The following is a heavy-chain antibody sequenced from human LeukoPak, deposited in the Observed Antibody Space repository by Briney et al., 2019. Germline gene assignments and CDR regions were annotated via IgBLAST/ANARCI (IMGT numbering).Heavy chain of an antibody. V-gene: IGHV4-61*02. CDR2: IYTSGST. CDR1: GGSISSSSYY. J-gene: IGHJ6*03. CDR3: HGTPVGHYYYMDV. Sequence: SETLSLTCTVSGGSISSSSYYWSWIRQPAGKGLEWIGRIYTSGSTNYNPSLRSRVTMSVDTSKNQFSLKLSSVTAADTAVYYCHGTPVGHYYYMDVWGKGTTVTISS. D-gene: IGHD6-13*01.